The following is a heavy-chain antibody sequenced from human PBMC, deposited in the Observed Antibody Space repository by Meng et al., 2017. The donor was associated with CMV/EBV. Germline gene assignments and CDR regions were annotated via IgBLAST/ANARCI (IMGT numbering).Heavy chain of an antibody. V-gene: IGHV3-7*01. CDR2: INQDGSEN. CDR1: GFTFSSYW. D-gene: IGHD3-3*01. J-gene: IGHJ6*02. CDR3: WAFWSGYYAFGTVGMDV. Sequence: GESLKISCAASGFTFSSYWMSWVRQAPGKGLEWVANINQDGSENNYVDSVKGRFTISRDNAKNSLYLQMNSLRAEDTAVYYCWAFWSGYYAFGTVGMDVWGQGTTVTVSS.